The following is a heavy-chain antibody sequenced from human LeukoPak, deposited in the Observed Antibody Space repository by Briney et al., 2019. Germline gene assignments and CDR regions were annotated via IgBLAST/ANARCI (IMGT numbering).Heavy chain of an antibody. CDR2: IIPIFGTA. Sequence: SVKVSCKASGGTFSSYAISWVRQAPGQGLEWMGGIIPIFGTANYAQKFQGRVTITADESTSTAYMELSSLRSEDTAVYYCAREESSRLSAWFDPWGQGTLVTVS. D-gene: IGHD6-13*01. J-gene: IGHJ5*02. V-gene: IGHV1-69*01. CDR3: AREESSRLSAWFDP. CDR1: GGTFSSYA.